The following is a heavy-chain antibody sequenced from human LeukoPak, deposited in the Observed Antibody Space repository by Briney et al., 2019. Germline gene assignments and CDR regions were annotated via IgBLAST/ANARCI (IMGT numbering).Heavy chain of an antibody. V-gene: IGHV3-7*01. Sequence: GGSLRLSCAASGSTFSSYWMSWGRQAPGKGMEWEANIKQDGSGKYYVDSVKGRFTISRDNAKNSQFLRMNSLRAEDTAVYCCARVGVVVGTGIGCDYWGQGTLFTASS. D-gene: IGHD3-22*01. J-gene: IGHJ4*02. CDR1: GSTFSSYW. CDR2: IKQDGSGK. CDR3: ARVGVVVGTGIGCDY.